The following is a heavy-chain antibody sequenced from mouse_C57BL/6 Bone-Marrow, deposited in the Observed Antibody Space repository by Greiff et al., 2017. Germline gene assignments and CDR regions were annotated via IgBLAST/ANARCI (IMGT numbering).Heavy chain of an antibody. CDR3: ARAGDY. J-gene: IGHJ2*01. V-gene: IGHV5-4*01. Sequence: EVQLKESGGGLVKPGGSLKLSCAASGFTFSSYAMSWVRQTPEKRLEWVATISDGGSYTYYPDNVKGRFTISRDNAKNNLYLQMSHLKSEDTAMYYCARAGDYWGQGTTLTVSS. CDR1: GFTFSSYA. CDR2: ISDGGSYT.